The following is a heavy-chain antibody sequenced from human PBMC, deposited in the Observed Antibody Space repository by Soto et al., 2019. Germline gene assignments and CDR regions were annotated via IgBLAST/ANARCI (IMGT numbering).Heavy chain of an antibody. D-gene: IGHD6-25*01. J-gene: IGHJ3*01. V-gene: IGHV1-24*01. CDR1: GYTLTELS. Sequence: ASVKVYCKVSGYTLTELSMHWVRQAPGKGLEWMGGFDPEDGETIYAQKFQGRVTMTEDTSTDTAYMELSSLRSEDTAVYYCGTDLRGYHYVPFAFWGQGTMVPVSS. CDR3: GTDLRGYHYVPFAF. CDR2: FDPEDGET.